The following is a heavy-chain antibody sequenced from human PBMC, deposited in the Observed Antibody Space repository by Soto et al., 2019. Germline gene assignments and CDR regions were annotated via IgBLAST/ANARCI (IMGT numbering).Heavy chain of an antibody. J-gene: IGHJ4*02. Sequence: ASVKVSCKASGGTFSSYTINWVRQAPGQGLEWMGRIIPILGIANYAQKFQGRVTITADKSTSTAYMELSSLRSEDTAVYYCAKGGGTYWSDTSAYSAFDYWAQGTLVTVSS. CDR1: GGTFSSYT. V-gene: IGHV1-69*02. CDR3: AKGGGTYWSDTSAYSAFDY. D-gene: IGHD3-22*01. CDR2: IIPILGIA.